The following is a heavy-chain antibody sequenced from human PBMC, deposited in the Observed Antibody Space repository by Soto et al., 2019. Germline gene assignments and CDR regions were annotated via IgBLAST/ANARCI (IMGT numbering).Heavy chain of an antibody. CDR2: IYYSGST. CDR1: GGSISSYY. Sequence: PSETLSLTCTVSGGSISSYYWSWIRQPSGKGLEWIGYIYYSGSTNYNPSLKSRVTISVDTSKNQFSLKLSSVTAADTAVYYCARARIAAAAGNWFDPWGQGTLVTVSS. V-gene: IGHV4-59*01. D-gene: IGHD6-13*01. J-gene: IGHJ5*02. CDR3: ARARIAAAAGNWFDP.